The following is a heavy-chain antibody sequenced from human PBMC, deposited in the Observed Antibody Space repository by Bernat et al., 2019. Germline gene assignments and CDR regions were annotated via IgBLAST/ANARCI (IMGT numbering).Heavy chain of an antibody. J-gene: IGHJ4*02. V-gene: IGHV3-48*02. CDR1: GFTFSSYS. CDR3: ARGEYDSGYDPWYYFDY. CDR2: ISSSSSTI. Sequence: EVQLVESGGGLVQPGGSLRLSCAASGFTFSSYSMNWVRQAPGKGLEWVSYISSSSSTIYYADSVKGRVTISRDNAKNSLYLQMNSLRDEDTAVYYCARGEYDSGYDPWYYFDYWGQGTLVTVSS. D-gene: IGHD5-12*01.